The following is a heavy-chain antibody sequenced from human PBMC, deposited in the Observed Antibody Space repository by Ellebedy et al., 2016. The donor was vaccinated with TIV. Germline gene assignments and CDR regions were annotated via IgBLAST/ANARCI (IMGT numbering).Heavy chain of an antibody. J-gene: IGHJ4*02. CDR3: ARLPTYCGGDCLYFDY. D-gene: IGHD2-21*02. V-gene: IGHV4-59*08. CDR1: GGSISSYY. CDR2: IYYSGST. Sequence: MPSETLSLTCTVSGGSISSYYWSWIRQPPGKGLEWIGYIYYSGSTNYNPSLKSRVTISVDTSKNQFSLKLSSVTAADTAVYYCARLPTYCGGDCLYFDYWGQGTLVTVSS.